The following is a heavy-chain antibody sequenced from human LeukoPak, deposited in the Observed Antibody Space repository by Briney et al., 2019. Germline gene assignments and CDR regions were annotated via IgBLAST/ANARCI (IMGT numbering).Heavy chain of an antibody. CDR3: ATARNDYGGNAEYFQH. V-gene: IGHV5-51*01. Sequence: GESLKISCKGSGYSFTSYWIGWVRQMPGKGLEWMGIIYPGDSDTRYSPSFQGQVTISADKSISTAYLQWSSLKASDTAMYYCATARNDYGGNAEYFQHWGQGTLVTVSS. J-gene: IGHJ1*01. D-gene: IGHD4-23*01. CDR2: IYPGDSDT. CDR1: GYSFTSYW.